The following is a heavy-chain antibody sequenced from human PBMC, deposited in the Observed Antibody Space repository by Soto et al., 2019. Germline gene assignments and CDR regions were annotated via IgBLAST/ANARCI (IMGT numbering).Heavy chain of an antibody. CDR3: ASHFTGVLVLGASPPGGDNYGWDV. CDR1: GGTFSRYT. V-gene: IGHV1-69*02. CDR2: IIPILDIP. J-gene: IGHJ6*02. D-gene: IGHD2-15*01. Sequence: QVQLVQSGAEVKKPGSSVKVSCKASGGTFSRYTFTWVRQAPGQGLEWMGRIIPILDIPNYAQNFQGRVTITAAKSPSTASMALSSLTSADTAVYYCASHFTGVLVLGASPPGGDNYGWDVWGQGTTVTVSS.